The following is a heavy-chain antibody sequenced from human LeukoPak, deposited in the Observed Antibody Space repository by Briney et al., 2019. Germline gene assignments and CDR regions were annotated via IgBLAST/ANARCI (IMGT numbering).Heavy chain of an antibody. CDR1: GFTFSNYW. Sequence: GGSLRLSCVASGFTFSNYWMSWVRQAPGKGLEWVANIQQDGSEKYYVDSVKGRFTISRDNAKNSLYLQMNSLRAEDTAVYYCAELGITMIGGVWGKGTTVTISS. J-gene: IGHJ6*04. CDR2: IQQDGSEK. D-gene: IGHD3-10*02. CDR3: AELGITMIGGV. V-gene: IGHV3-7*01.